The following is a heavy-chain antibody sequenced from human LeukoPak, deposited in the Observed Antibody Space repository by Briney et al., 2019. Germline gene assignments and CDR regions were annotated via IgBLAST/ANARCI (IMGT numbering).Heavy chain of an antibody. D-gene: IGHD3-22*01. V-gene: IGHV3-30*04. Sequence: PGGSLRLSCAASGFTFSSYAMHWVRQAPGKGLEWVAVISYDGSNKYYADSVKGRFTISRDNSKNTLYLQMNSLRAEDTALYYCARERGYYDSSGYYFYGNFDYWGQGTLVTVSS. CDR3: ARERGYYDSSGYYFYGNFDY. J-gene: IGHJ4*02. CDR2: ISYDGSNK. CDR1: GFTFSSYA.